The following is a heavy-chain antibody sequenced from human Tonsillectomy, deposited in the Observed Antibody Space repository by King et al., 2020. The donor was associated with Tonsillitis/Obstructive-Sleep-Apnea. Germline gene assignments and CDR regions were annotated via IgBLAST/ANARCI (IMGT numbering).Heavy chain of an antibody. Sequence: QLQESGPGLVKPSETLSLTCTVSGGSISSYYWSWIRQPPGKGLEWIGYIYDSGSTNYNPSLKSRVTISVETSKNQFSLKLSPVTAADTAVYYCARAYYDILTGYLDDGFDIWGQGTMVTVSS. D-gene: IGHD3-9*01. V-gene: IGHV4-59*08. J-gene: IGHJ3*02. CDR2: IYDSGST. CDR1: GGSISSYY. CDR3: ARAYYDILTGYLDDGFDI.